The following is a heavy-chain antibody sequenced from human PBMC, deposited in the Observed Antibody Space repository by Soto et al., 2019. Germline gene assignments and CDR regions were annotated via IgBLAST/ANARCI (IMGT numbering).Heavy chain of an antibody. V-gene: IGHV2-26*01. D-gene: IGHD6-19*01. CDR3: ARRHLAVAVSPWFDS. Sequence: QVTLKESGPVLVKPTETLTLRCTVSGLSITDSEMGVSWIRQPPGQPLEWLAHIDSSGEKSYRTFLKSRLAIGKETSNGLIVRIMTNMDPADTATYYCARRHLAVAVSPWFDSGGQGIPVTVSS. CDR2: IDSSGEK. CDR1: GLSITDSEMG. J-gene: IGHJ5*01.